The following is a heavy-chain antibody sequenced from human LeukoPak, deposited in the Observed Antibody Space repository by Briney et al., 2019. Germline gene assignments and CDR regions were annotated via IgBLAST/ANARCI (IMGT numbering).Heavy chain of an antibody. CDR3: ARVTEAVADAFDI. Sequence: PSETLSLTCTVSGGSISSYYWGWIRQPPGKGLEWIGSIYYSGSTNYNPSLKSRVTISVDTSKNQFSLKLSSVTAADTAVYYRARVTEAVADAFDIWGQGTMVTVSS. J-gene: IGHJ3*02. D-gene: IGHD6-19*01. CDR1: GGSISSYY. V-gene: IGHV4-59*01. CDR2: IYYSGST.